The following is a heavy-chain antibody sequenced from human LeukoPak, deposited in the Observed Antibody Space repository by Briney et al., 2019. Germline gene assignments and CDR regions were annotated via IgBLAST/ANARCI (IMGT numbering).Heavy chain of an antibody. V-gene: IGHV3-64*01. CDR3: ARDPHCGSTSCLSYFDY. D-gene: IGHD2-2*01. Sequence: PGGSLRLSCAASGFTFSSHAMHWVRQAPGKGLEYVSAISSDGGVTYYANYVKGRFTSSRDNSKNTVHLQMGSLRGEDMAVYYCARDPHCGSTSCLSYFDYWGQGTLVTVSS. CDR2: ISSDGGVT. CDR1: GFTFSSHA. J-gene: IGHJ4*02.